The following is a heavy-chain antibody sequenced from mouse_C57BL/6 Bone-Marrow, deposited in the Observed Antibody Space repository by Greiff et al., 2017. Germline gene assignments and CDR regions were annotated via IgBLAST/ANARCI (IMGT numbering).Heavy chain of an antibody. V-gene: IGHV1-64*01. CDR3: QLERVFAC. Sequence: VKLQQSGAELVKPGASVKFSCTASGFTFTSYWMHWVQQTPGQGLEWIGMIHPNSGSTDYNEKLNGKATLTVDKSSSTAYMQLSSLTSEESAVYYCQLERVFACWGQGTLVTVSA. CDR1: GFTFTSYW. D-gene: IGHD4-1*02. CDR2: IHPNSGST. J-gene: IGHJ3*01.